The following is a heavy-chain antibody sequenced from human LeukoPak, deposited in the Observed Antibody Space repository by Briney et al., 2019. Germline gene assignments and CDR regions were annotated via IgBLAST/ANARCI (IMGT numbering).Heavy chain of an antibody. V-gene: IGHV4-39*01. CDR2: IYYSGST. Sequence: SETLSLTCTVSGGSISGGKDFWAWIRQPPGKGLEWIGSIYYSGSTYYNPSLKSRATISVDTSKSEFSLNLHSVTAADTAAYFCARRGITYSSSFFDSWGQGTLVTVFS. D-gene: IGHD6-13*01. CDR1: GGSISGGKDF. J-gene: IGHJ4*02. CDR3: ARRGITYSSSFFDS.